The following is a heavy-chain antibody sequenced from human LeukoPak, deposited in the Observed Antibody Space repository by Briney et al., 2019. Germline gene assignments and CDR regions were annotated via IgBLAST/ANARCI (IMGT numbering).Heavy chain of an antibody. CDR1: GFTFDDYA. CDR3: AKDIGAGIAAAGPSIYYYYYGMDV. V-gene: IGHV3-9*01. CDR2: VSWNSGSI. Sequence: PGRSLRLSCAASGFTFDDYAMHWVRQAPGKGLEWVSGVSWNSGSIVYADSVKGRFTISRDNAKNSLYLQMNSLGAEDTALYYCAKDIGAGIAAAGPSIYYYYYGMDVWGQGTTVTVSS. D-gene: IGHD6-13*01. J-gene: IGHJ6*02.